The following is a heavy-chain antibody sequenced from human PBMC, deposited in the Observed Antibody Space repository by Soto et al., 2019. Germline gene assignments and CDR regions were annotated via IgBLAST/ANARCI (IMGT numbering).Heavy chain of an antibody. CDR1: GFTFSNAC. V-gene: IGHV3-15*01. CDR3: TTEEAAGPFDY. D-gene: IGHD6-13*01. CDR2: IKSKSDGGTT. J-gene: IGHJ4*02. Sequence: EVQLVESGGGLVKPGGSLRLSCAASGFTFSNACMSWVRQAPGKGLEWVGRIKSKSDGGTTDYAAPVKGRFTISRDDSKNTLYLQMNSLKTEDTAVYYCTTEEAAGPFDYWGQGTLVTVSS.